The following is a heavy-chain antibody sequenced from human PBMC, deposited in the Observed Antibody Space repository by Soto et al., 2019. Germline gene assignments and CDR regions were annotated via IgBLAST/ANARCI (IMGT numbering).Heavy chain of an antibody. CDR3: ARGPPGWLQPLDY. CDR2: ICSSGSTI. CDR1: GFSFSHYY. V-gene: IGHV3-11*01. Sequence: GGSLRLSCAASGFSFSHYYMSCIRQGPGKGLEWASYICSSGSTIYYADFVKGRFTISRDNAKSSLYLQRNSLRAEDTAVYYCARGPPGWLQPLDYWGQGTLVTVSS. J-gene: IGHJ4*02. D-gene: IGHD5-12*01.